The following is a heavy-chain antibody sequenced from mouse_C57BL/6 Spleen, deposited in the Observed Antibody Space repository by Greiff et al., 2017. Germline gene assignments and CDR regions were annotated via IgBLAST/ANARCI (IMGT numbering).Heavy chain of an antibody. CDR2: ISDGGSYT. V-gene: IGHV5-4*03. Sequence: EVKLMESGGGLVKPGGSLKLSCAASGFTFSSYAMSWVRQTPEKRLEWVATISDGGSYTYYPDNVKGRFTISRDNAKNNLYLQMSHLKSEDTAMYYCARSYYGSSRHWYFDVWGTGTTVTVSS. CDR1: GFTFSSYA. CDR3: ARSYYGSSRHWYFDV. D-gene: IGHD1-1*01. J-gene: IGHJ1*03.